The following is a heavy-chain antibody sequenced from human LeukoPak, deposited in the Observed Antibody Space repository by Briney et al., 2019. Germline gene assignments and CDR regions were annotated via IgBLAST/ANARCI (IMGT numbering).Heavy chain of an antibody. D-gene: IGHD6-19*01. J-gene: IGHJ4*02. Sequence: SQTLSLTCAISGDSVSINSAAWNWIRQSPSRGLEWLGRTYQRSKWFNDYAVSVKSRITINPDISKNQFSLQLNSVTPEDTAVYYCARSPSPYSSGWYFDYWGQGTLVTVSS. CDR1: GDSVSINSAA. V-gene: IGHV6-1*01. CDR2: TYQRSKWFN. CDR3: ARSPSPYSSGWYFDY.